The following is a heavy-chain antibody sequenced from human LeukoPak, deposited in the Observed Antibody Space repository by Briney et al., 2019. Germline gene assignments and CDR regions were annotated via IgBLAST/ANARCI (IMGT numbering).Heavy chain of an antibody. D-gene: IGHD3-22*01. CDR2: IYYSGST. CDR1: GGSISSYY. CDR3: ARGADSSGYYSIFYFDY. Sequence: ASETLSLTCTVSGGSISSYYWNWIRQPPGKGLEWIGYIYYSGSTNYNPSLKSRVTISVDTSKNQFSLKLSSVTAADTAVYYCARGADSSGYYSIFYFDYWGQGTLVTVSS. J-gene: IGHJ4*02. V-gene: IGHV4-59*01.